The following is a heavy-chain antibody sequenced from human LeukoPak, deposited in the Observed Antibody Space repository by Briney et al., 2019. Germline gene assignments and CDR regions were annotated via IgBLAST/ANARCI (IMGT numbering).Heavy chain of an antibody. V-gene: IGHV4-38-2*01. J-gene: IGHJ4*02. Sequence: SETLSLTCAVSGYSISSGHYWVWIRQPPGKGLEWIGSVYHTGSTYYHPSLKSRVTISLDTSKNQFSLRLTSVTAADTALYYCASHYYASSGSLFDSWGRGSLVTVSS. CDR3: ASHYYASSGSLFDS. CDR2: VYHTGST. D-gene: IGHD3-22*01. CDR1: GYSISSGHY.